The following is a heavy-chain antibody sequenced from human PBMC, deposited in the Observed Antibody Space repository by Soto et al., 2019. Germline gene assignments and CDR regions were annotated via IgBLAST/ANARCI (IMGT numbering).Heavy chain of an antibody. CDR1: GGSISSSSYY. CDR2: IYYSGST. J-gene: IGHJ6*02. D-gene: IGHD6-6*01. V-gene: IGHV4-39*01. CDR3: ARNLQYSSSEGYYYGMDV. Sequence: SETLSLTCTVSGGSISSSSYYWGWIRQPPGKGLEWIGSIYYSGSTYYNPSLKSRVTISVDTSKNQFSLKLSSVTAADTAVYYCARNLQYSSSEGYYYGMDVWGQGTTVTVSS.